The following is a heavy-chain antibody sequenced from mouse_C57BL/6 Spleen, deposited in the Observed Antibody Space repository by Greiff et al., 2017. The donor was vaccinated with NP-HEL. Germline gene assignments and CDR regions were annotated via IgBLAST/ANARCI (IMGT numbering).Heavy chain of an antibody. D-gene: IGHD2-2*01. V-gene: IGHV1-50*01. CDR2: IDPSDSYT. CDR1: GYTFTSYW. J-gene: IGHJ2*01. Sequence: QVQLQQPGAELVKPGASVKLSCKASGYTFTSYWMQWVKQRPGQGLEWIGEIDPSDSYTNYNQKFKGKATLTVDTSSSTAYMQLSSLTSEDSAVYYCNGYDKGYYFDYWGQGTTLTVSS. CDR3: NGYDKGYYFDY.